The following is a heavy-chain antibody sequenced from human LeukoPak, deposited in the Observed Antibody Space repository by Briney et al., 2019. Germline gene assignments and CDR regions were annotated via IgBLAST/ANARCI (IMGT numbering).Heavy chain of an antibody. D-gene: IGHD5-12*01. Sequence: PGGSLRLSCAASGFTFSSHWMNWVRQAPGKGLEWVSSISSSSSYIYYADSVKGRFTISRDNAKNSLYLQMNSLRADDTAVYYCARDVQVATIYPLDYWGQGTLVIVSS. CDR1: GFTFSSHW. CDR3: ARDVQVATIYPLDY. CDR2: ISSSSSYI. J-gene: IGHJ4*02. V-gene: IGHV3-21*01.